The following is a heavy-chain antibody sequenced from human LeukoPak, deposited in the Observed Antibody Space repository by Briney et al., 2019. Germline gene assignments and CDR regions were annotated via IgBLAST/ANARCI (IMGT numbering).Heavy chain of an antibody. CDR3: ARHWRQDYGDSYAFDI. CDR1: GVSISSYF. CDR2: IYDSGST. Sequence: SETLSLTRTVPGVSISSYFWSWIRQPPGKGLEWIGYIYDSGSTNYNPSLKSRLTISVDTSKNQFSLKLSSVTAADTAVYYCARHWRQDYGDSYAFDIWGQGTMVTVSS. V-gene: IGHV4-59*08. J-gene: IGHJ3*02. D-gene: IGHD4-17*01.